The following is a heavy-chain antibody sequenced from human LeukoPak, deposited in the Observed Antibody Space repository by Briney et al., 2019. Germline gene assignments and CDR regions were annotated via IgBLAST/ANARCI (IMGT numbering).Heavy chain of an antibody. V-gene: IGHV3-30*18. CDR3: AKDGGSYGAFDI. CDR1: GFTFSSYG. J-gene: IGHJ3*02. D-gene: IGHD1-26*01. Sequence: GGSLRLSCAASGFTFSSYGMHWVRQAPGKGLEWAAVISYDGSNKYYADSVKGRFTISRDNSKNTLYLQMNSLRAEDTAVYYCAKDGGSYGAFDIWGQGTMVTVSS. CDR2: ISYDGSNK.